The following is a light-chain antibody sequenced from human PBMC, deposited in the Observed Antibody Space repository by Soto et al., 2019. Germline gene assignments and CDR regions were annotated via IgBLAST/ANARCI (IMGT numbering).Light chain of an antibody. CDR3: SSYTSSSTLVV. V-gene: IGLV2-14*01. Sequence: QSALTQPASVSGSPELSITISCTGTSSDVGGYNYVSWYQQHPGKAPKLMIYDVSNRPSGVSNRFSGSKSGNTASLTISGLQAEDEADYYCSSYTSSSTLVVFGGGTKLTVL. CDR1: SSDVGGYNY. CDR2: DVS. J-gene: IGLJ2*01.